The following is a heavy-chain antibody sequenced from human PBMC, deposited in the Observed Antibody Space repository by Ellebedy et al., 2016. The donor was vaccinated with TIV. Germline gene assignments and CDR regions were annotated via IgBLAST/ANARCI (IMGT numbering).Heavy chain of an antibody. D-gene: IGHD1/OR15-1a*01. V-gene: IGHV3-66*01. J-gene: IGHJ3*01. CDR2: IYSGGST. CDR1: GFTFSSYS. CDR3: ARDRDWNR. Sequence: GESLKISXAASGFTFSSYSMNWVRQAPGKGLEWVSVIYSGGSTYYADSVKGRFTISRDNSKNTLYLQMNSLRAEDTAVYYCARDRDWNRWGQGTMVTVSS.